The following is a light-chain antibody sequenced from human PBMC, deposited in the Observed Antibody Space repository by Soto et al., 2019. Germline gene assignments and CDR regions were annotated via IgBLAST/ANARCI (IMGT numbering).Light chain of an antibody. Sequence: DIQLTHSPSTLSASVGDKVTITCRASQSIGTWLAWYQQKPGKPPKLLIYQPACLESGVPSRFGGSGSGTEFALSVSSLKPDDLATYYGEQYDSPSPYTFGRGTELVI. CDR1: QSIGTW. J-gene: IGKJ2*01. CDR2: QPA. V-gene: IGKV1-5*03. CDR3: EQYDSPSPYT.